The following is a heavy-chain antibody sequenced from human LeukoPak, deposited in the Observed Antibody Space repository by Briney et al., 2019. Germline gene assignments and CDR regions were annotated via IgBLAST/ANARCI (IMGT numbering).Heavy chain of an antibody. CDR3: ARELRGYYFDY. D-gene: IGHD3-3*01. J-gene: IGHJ4*02. Sequence: SGTLSLTCTVSGGSTSSYYWSWIRQPPGTGREWTGYIYYSGSSNYNPSLKSRVTISVDTSKNQFSLKLSSVTAADTAVYYCARELRGYYFDYWGQGTLVTVSS. CDR1: GGSTSSYY. CDR2: IYYSGSS. V-gene: IGHV4-59*01.